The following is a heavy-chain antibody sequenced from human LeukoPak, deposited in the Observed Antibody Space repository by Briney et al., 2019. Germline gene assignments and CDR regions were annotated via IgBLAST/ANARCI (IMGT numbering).Heavy chain of an antibody. CDR1: GYTFTNYE. D-gene: IGHD5-18*01. Sequence: GASVKVSCKASGYTFTNYEINWVRQATGQGLERMGWMNPRNGNTAYAQKFQGRVTMTRDTSITTAYLELSSLTSDDTAAYYCVKAAITLTLNADWFEPWGQGTLVTVSS. CDR3: VKAAITLTLNADWFEP. V-gene: IGHV1-8*01. CDR2: MNPRNGNT. J-gene: IGHJ5*02.